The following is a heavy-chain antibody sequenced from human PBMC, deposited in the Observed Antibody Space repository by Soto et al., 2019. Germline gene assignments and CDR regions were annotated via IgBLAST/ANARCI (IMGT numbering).Heavy chain of an antibody. J-gene: IGHJ5*02. CDR2: ISPYNGNT. D-gene: IGHD2-15*01. V-gene: IGHV1-18*01. CDR1: GYTFTSYG. Sequence: ASVKVSCKASGYTFTSYGISWVRQAPGQGLEWMGWISPYNGNTNYAQKLQGRVTMTTDTSTSTAYMELRSLRSDDTAVYYCARGGLGYCRGGSCPYNWFGPGGQESLVTVSS. CDR3: ARGGLGYCRGGSCPYNWFGP.